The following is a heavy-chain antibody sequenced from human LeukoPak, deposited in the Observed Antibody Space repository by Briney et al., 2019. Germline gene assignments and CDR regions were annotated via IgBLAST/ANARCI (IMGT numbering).Heavy chain of an antibody. J-gene: IGHJ4*02. CDR3: ATYGDYGRFDY. V-gene: IGHV4-30-2*01. Sequence: SQTLSLTCAVSGGSLSSGGYSWSWIRQPPGKGLEWIGYIYHSGSTYYNPSLKSRVTISVDRSKNQFSLKLSSVTAADTAVYTCATYGDYGRFDYWGQGTLVTVSS. D-gene: IGHD4-17*01. CDR2: IYHSGST. CDR1: GGSLSSGGYS.